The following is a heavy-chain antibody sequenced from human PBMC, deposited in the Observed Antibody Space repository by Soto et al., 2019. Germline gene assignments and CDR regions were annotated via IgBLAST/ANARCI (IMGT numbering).Heavy chain of an antibody. CDR2: IYYSGST. CDR1: GGSISSGDYY. D-gene: IGHD3-16*01. Sequence: QVQLQESGPGLVKPSQTLSLTCTVSGGSISSGDYYWSWIRQPPGKGLEWIGYIYYSGSTYYNPSLKSRVTISVDTSKNQFSLKLSSVTAADTAVYYCVRLSSRMINAFDIWGQGTMVTVSS. CDR3: VRLSSRMINAFDI. J-gene: IGHJ3*02. V-gene: IGHV4-30-4*01.